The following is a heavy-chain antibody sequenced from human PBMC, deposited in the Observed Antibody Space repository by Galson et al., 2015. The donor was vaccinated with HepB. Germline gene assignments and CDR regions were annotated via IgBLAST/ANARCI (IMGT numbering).Heavy chain of an antibody. V-gene: IGHV3-7*01. CDR2: IKQDGSEK. Sequence: SLRLSCAASGFTFSSYWMSWVRQAPGKGLEWVANIKQDGSEKYYVDSVKGRFTISRDNAKNSLYLQMNSLRAEDTAVYYCARGRIAMVTQLYYFDYWGQGTLVTVSS. CDR1: GFTFSSYW. D-gene: IGHD5-18*01. J-gene: IGHJ4*02. CDR3: ARGRIAMVTQLYYFDY.